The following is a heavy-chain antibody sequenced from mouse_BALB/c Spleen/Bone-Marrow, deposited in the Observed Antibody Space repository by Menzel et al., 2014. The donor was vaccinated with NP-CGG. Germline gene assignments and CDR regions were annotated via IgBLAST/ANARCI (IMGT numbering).Heavy chain of an antibody. Sequence: VKVVDSGPGLVAPSQSLSTTCTVSGFSLTSYGLHWVRRPPGKGLEWLGVIWAGGSTNYNSALMSRLSISKDNSKSQVFLKMNSLQTDDTAMYYCARDWDWYFDVWGAGTTVTVSS. J-gene: IGHJ1*01. V-gene: IGHV2-9*02. CDR2: IWAGGST. CDR1: GFSLTSYG. CDR3: ARDWDWYFDV. D-gene: IGHD4-1*01.